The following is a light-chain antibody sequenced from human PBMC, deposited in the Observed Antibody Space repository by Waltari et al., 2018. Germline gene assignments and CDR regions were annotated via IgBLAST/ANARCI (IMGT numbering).Light chain of an antibody. CDR2: DVT. Sequence: ALPPPRPVSGSPGHSVTSACTGNDIGGDYYDYVSWYKQPPEKPPKLIRYDVTNRPSGVPDRFSGSKSGNTASLTISVLQPEDEANYYCLSYTRNDWVFGGGTKLTVL. CDR1: DIGGDYYDY. J-gene: IGLJ3*02. V-gene: IGLV2-11*01. CDR3: LSYTRNDWV.